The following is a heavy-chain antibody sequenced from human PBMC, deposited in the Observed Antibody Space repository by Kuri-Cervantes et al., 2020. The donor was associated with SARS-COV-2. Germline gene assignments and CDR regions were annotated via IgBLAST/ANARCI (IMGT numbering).Heavy chain of an antibody. Sequence: ASVNVSCKASGYTFTSYAMNWVRQAPGQGLEWMGWINTNTGNPTYAQGFTGRFVFSLDTSVSTAYLQIGSLKAEDTAVYYCAREVVVAATHGAFDIWGQGTMVTVSS. D-gene: IGHD2-15*01. CDR1: GYTFTSYA. J-gene: IGHJ3*02. V-gene: IGHV7-4-1*01. CDR2: INTNTGNP. CDR3: AREVVVAATHGAFDI.